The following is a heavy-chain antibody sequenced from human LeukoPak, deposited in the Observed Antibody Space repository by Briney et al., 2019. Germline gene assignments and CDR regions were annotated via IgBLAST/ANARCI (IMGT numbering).Heavy chain of an antibody. CDR1: GYTFTSYG. CDR3: ARAGSYDFWSGYCVYYYYYMDV. Sequence: GASVKVSCKASGYTFTSYGISWVRQAPGQGLEWMGWVRAYNGNTNYAQKLQGRVTMTTDTSTSTAYMELRSLRSDDTAAYYCARAGSYDFWSGYCVYYYYYMDVCGKGTTVTVSS. V-gene: IGHV1-18*01. CDR2: VRAYNGNT. J-gene: IGHJ6*03. D-gene: IGHD3-3*01.